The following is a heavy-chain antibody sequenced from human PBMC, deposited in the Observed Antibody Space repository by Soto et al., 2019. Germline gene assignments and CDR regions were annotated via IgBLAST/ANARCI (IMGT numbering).Heavy chain of an antibody. J-gene: IGHJ5*02. D-gene: IGHD6-13*01. CDR2: IYYSGST. V-gene: IGHV4-59*01. CDR3: ARVGRLITAAGLLDA. CDR1: NGPIGSYY. Sequence: SETLSLTCTISNGPIGSYYCTWIRQPPGKGLEWIGHIYYSGSTNYNPSLKSRLTLSLDTSKNQFSLKLTSVTAADTAVYYCARVGRLITAAGLLDAWGQGTLVTVSS.